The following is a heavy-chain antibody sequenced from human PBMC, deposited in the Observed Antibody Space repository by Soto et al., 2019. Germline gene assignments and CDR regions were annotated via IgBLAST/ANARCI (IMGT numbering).Heavy chain of an antibody. J-gene: IGHJ4*02. V-gene: IGHV3-30*18. CDR1: GFTFSSYG. CDR3: AKGPLLYFDWLFPY. CDR2: ISYDGSNK. Sequence: QVQLVESGGGVVQPGRSLRLSCAASGFTFSSYGMHWVRQAPGKGLEWVAVISYDGSNKYYADSVKGRFTISRDNSKNTLYLQMNSLRAEDTAVYYCAKGPLLYFDWLFPYWGQGTLVTVSS. D-gene: IGHD3-9*01.